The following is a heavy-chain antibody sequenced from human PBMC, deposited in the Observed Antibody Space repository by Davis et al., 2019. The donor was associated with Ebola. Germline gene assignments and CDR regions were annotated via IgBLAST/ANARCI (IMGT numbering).Heavy chain of an antibody. CDR2: IYSGGST. CDR3: ARVGSNWDYYFDY. CDR1: GFTVSSNY. V-gene: IGHV3-53*04. D-gene: IGHD4-11*01. Sequence: PGGSLRLSCAASGFTVSSNYMSWVRQAPGKGLEWVSVIYSGGSTYYADSVKGRFTISRHNSKNTLYLQMNSLRAEDTAVYYCARVGSNWDYYFDYWGQGTLVTVSS. J-gene: IGHJ4*02.